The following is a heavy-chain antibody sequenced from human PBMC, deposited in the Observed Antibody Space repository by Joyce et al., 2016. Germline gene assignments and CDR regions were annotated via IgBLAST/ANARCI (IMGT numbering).Heavy chain of an antibody. D-gene: IGHD2-15*01. J-gene: IGHJ5*02. CDR2: VYYSGRT. CDR1: GGSISSSTYY. CDR3: ARSFFYCSGGSCFSGEWFDP. Sequence: QLQLQESGPGLVKPSETLSLSCTVSGGSISSSTYYWGWIRQPPRKGLEWIGSVYYSGRTYYNPSLKSRVTISVDTSKNQFSLKLTSVTAADTAVYYCARSFFYCSGGSCFSGEWFDPWGQGTLVTVSS. V-gene: IGHV4-39*07.